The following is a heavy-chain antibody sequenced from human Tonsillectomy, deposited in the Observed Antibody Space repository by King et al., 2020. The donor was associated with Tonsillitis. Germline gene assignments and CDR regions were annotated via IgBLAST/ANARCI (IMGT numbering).Heavy chain of an antibody. CDR2: ISSNRGST. CDR1: GFTFSSYA. D-gene: IGHD6-19*01. Sequence: VQLVESGGGLVQPGGSLRLSCSASGFTFSSYAMHWVRQAPGKGLEYVSAISSNRGSTYYADSVKGRFTISRDNSKNTLYLQMSSLRAEDTAVYYCVKSRPTYSSGWPYYFDYWGQGTLVTVSS. CDR3: VKSRPTYSSGWPYYFDY. J-gene: IGHJ4*02. V-gene: IGHV3-64D*06.